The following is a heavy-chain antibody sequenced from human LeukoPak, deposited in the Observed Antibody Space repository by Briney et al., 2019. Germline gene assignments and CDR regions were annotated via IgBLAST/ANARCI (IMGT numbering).Heavy chain of an antibody. J-gene: IGHJ3*02. Sequence: PGGSLRLSCAASGFTFSSYGMHWVRQAPGKGLEWVAVIWYDGSNKYYADSVKGRFTISRDNSKNTLYLQMNSLRAEDTAVYYCAKGPYADYYDSSGDDAFDIWGQGTMVTLSS. CDR1: GFTFSSYG. CDR3: AKGPYADYYDSSGDDAFDI. CDR2: IWYDGSNK. V-gene: IGHV3-33*06. D-gene: IGHD3-22*01.